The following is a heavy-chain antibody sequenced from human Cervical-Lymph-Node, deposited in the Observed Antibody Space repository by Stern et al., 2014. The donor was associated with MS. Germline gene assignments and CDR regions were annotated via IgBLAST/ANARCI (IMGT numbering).Heavy chain of an antibody. D-gene: IGHD4-11*01. V-gene: IGHV4-39*02. Sequence: QLQLQESGPGLVKPSETLSLTCTVSGGSITNRDYWGWIRQSPGKGLEWIGSVYYSGITYYRPSLKSRATISIDTSRNQFFLRLNSWTATDTAVYFCARGVTAVTNYVPNWCFDLWGRGTLVTVSS. CDR3: ARGVTAVTNYVPNWCFDL. CDR2: VYYSGIT. CDR1: GGSITNRDY. J-gene: IGHJ2*01.